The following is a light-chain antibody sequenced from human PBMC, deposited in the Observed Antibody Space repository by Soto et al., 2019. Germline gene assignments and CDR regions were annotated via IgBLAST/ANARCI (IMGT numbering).Light chain of an antibody. J-gene: IGLJ2*01. CDR1: SSNIGAGYD. CDR2: GNS. CDR3: QSFDSGLSGVV. Sequence: QLVLTQPPSVSGAPGQRVTISCTGSSSNIGAGYDVHWYQQFPGTAPKLLIYGNSNRPSGVPDRFSGSKSGTSASLAITGLQTEDEADYFCQSFDSGLSGVVFGGGTKVTVL. V-gene: IGLV1-40*01.